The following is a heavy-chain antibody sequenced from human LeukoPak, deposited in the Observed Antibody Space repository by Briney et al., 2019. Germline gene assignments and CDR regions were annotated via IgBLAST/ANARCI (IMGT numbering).Heavy chain of an antibody. CDR2: IRSDGST. CDR1: ALTVSNNY. Sequence: GGSLRLSCAASALTVSNNYMTWVRQAPGKGLEWVSIIRSDGSTYYADSVKGRFTISRDNAKNSLYLQMNSLRAEDTAVYYCAYYGRNAFDIWGQGTMVTVSS. V-gene: IGHV3-66*01. D-gene: IGHD3-22*01. J-gene: IGHJ3*02. CDR3: AYYGRNAFDI.